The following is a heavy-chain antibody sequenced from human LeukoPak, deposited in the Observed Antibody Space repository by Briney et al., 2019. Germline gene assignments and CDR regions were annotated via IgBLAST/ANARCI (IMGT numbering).Heavy chain of an antibody. Sequence: GGSLRLSCAASGFTFDDYGMSWVRQAPRKGLEWVSGINWNGGSTGYADSVKGRFTISRDNAKNSLYLQMNSLRAEDTALYYCAREEDDFWRGPLFDYWGQGTLVTVSS. V-gene: IGHV3-20*04. CDR2: INWNGGST. CDR3: AREEDDFWRGPLFDY. D-gene: IGHD3-3*01. CDR1: GFTFDDYG. J-gene: IGHJ4*02.